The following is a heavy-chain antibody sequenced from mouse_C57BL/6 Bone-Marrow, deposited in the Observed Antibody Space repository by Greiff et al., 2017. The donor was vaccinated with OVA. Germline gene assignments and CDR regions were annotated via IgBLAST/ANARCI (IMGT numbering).Heavy chain of an antibody. CDR2: YPGSGNTY. CDR3: HYDFYYYAMDY. V-gene: IGHV1-83*01. Sequence: VQLQQSGPELVKPGASVKMSCKASGYTFTDYYMHWVKQKPGKGLEWIGEIYPGSGNTYYNEKFKGKATLTADTSSSTAYMQLSSLTSEDSAVYFCAHYDFYYYAMDYWGQGTSVTVSS. J-gene: IGHJ4*01. CDR1: YTFTDYYM. D-gene: IGHD2-4*01.